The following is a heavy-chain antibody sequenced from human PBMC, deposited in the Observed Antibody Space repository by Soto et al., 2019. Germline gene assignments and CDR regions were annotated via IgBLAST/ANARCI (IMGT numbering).Heavy chain of an antibody. CDR2: ISGSGGST. Sequence: GSLRLSCAASVFTFSSYAMSWVRQAPGKGLEWVSDISGSGGSTYYADSVKGRFTLSRDNSKNTLNLQMNSLRAEDTAVYYCAKTYGSGSYYNEPFDYWGQGTLVTVSS. CDR3: AKTYGSGSYYNEPFDY. J-gene: IGHJ4*02. CDR1: VFTFSSYA. V-gene: IGHV3-23*01. D-gene: IGHD3-10*01.